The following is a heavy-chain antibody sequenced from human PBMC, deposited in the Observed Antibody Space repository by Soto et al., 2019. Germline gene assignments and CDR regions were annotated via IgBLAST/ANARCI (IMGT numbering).Heavy chain of an antibody. Sequence: EVQLVESGGGLVKPGGSLRLSCAASGFTFSNAWMSWVRQAPGKGLEWVGRIKSKTDGGTTDYAAPVKGRFTISRDDSKNTLYVQMNSLKTEDTAVYYCTTVYRGSGSYWFDYWGQGTLVTVSS. CDR3: TTVYRGSGSYWFDY. CDR1: GFTFSNAW. CDR2: IKSKTDGGTT. J-gene: IGHJ4*02. V-gene: IGHV3-15*01. D-gene: IGHD3-10*01.